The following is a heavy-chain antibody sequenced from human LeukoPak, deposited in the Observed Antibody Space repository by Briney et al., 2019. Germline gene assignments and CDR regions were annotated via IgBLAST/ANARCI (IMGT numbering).Heavy chain of an antibody. J-gene: IGHJ5*02. CDR3: ATVHGGDYYDSSGYRTNWFDP. CDR2: MNPNSGNT. V-gene: IGHV1-8*01. Sequence: ASVKVSCKASGYTFTSYDINWVRQATGQGLEWMGWMNPNSGNTGYAQKFQGRVTMTEDTSTDTAYMELSSLRSEDTAVYYCATVHGGDYYDSSGYRTNWFDPWGQGTLVTVSS. D-gene: IGHD3-22*01. CDR1: GYTFTSYD.